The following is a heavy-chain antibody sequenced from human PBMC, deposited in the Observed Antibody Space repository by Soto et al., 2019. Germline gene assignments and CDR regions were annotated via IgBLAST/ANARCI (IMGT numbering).Heavy chain of an antibody. V-gene: IGHV2-5*02. CDR1: GFSLSTSGVG. CDR3: IQSRCGGDCLQSYASHYYYGMDV. D-gene: IGHD2-21*02. CDR2: IYWDDDK. J-gene: IGHJ6*02. Sequence: QITLKESGPTLVKPTQTLTLTCTFSGFSLSTSGVGVGWIRQPPGKALEWLALIYWDDDKRYSPSLRSRLTISNDTSKNQVVLTMTNMDAVDTATYYCIQSRCGGDCLQSYASHYYYGMDVWGQGTTVTVSS.